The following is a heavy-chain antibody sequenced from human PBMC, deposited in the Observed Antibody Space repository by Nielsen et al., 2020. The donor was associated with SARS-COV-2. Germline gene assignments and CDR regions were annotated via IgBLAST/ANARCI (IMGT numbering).Heavy chain of an antibody. V-gene: IGHV5-51*01. J-gene: IGHJ6*02. CDR1: GYTFTTYW. Sequence: GESLKISCKTSGYTFTTYWIGWVRQMPGKGLERMGIIYPGDSDTRYSPSFQGQVTISADESISTTYLQWSSLKASDTAMYYCAREGRDDSGTERHGMDVWGRGTTVTVSS. CDR2: IYPGDSDT. CDR3: AREGRDDSGTERHGMDV. D-gene: IGHD3-10*01.